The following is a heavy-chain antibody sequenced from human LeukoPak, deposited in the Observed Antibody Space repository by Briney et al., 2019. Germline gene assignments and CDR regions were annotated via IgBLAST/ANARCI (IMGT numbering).Heavy chain of an antibody. J-gene: IGHJ3*02. CDR2: IYTSGST. V-gene: IGHV4-61*02. D-gene: IGHD2-2*01. Sequence: PSQTLSLTCTVSGGSISSGSYYWSWIRQPAGKGLEWIGRIYTSGSTNYNPSLKSRVTISVDTSKNQFSLKLSSVTAAGTAVYYCARDSWYCSSTSCPLDAFDIWGQGTMVTVSS. CDR3: ARDSWYCSSTSCPLDAFDI. CDR1: GGSISSGSYY.